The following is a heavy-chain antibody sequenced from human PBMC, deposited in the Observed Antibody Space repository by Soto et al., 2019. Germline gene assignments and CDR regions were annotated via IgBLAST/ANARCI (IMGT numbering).Heavy chain of an antibody. CDR3: AKDLEYYDILTGYRDKPIYYYYGMDV. CDR1: GFTFSSYG. J-gene: IGHJ6*02. CDR2: ISYDGSNK. V-gene: IGHV3-30*18. Sequence: QVQLVESGGGVVQPGRSLRLSCAASGFTFSSYGMHWVRQAPGKGLEWVAVISYDGSNKYYADSVKGRFTISRDNSKNTLYLQMNSLRAEDTAVYYCAKDLEYYDILTGYRDKPIYYYYGMDVWGQGTTVTVSS. D-gene: IGHD3-9*01.